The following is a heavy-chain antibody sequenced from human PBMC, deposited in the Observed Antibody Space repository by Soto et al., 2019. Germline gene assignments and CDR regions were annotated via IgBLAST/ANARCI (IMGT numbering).Heavy chain of an antibody. CDR2: ISGSGGST. V-gene: IGHV3-23*01. CDR1: GFSFSGYA. CDR3: AKSTSNWYYLDY. Sequence: GGSLRLSCAASGFSFSGYAMSWVRQAPGKGLEWVSTISGSGGSTYYGDSVKGRFTVSRDNSKNTLYLQMNSLSAEDTAIYYCAKSTSNWYYLDYWGQGTLVTVSS. J-gene: IGHJ4*02. D-gene: IGHD6-13*01.